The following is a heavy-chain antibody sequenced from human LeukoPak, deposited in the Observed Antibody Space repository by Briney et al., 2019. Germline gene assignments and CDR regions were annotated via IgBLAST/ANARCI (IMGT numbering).Heavy chain of an antibody. J-gene: IGHJ6*03. CDR1: GFTFSSYS. D-gene: IGHD1-26*01. CDR3: ARAFSDSGSYYYYYYYMDV. Sequence: GGSLRLSCAASGFTFSSYSMNWVRQAPGKGLEWVSYISSSGSTIYYADSVKGRFTISRDNAKNSLYLQMNSLRAEDTAVYYCARAFSDSGSYYYYYYYMDVWGKGTTVTVSS. CDR2: ISSSGSTI. V-gene: IGHV3-48*04.